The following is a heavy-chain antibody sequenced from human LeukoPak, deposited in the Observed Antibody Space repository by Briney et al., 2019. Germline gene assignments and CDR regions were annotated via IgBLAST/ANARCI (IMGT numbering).Heavy chain of an antibody. CDR3: AKRGGDYNFDY. CDR1: GFTFSSYG. Sequence: GGSLRLSCAASGFTFSSYGVHWVRQAPGKGLEWVAVTSYDGRNKYYADSVKGRFTISRDNSKNTLYLEMNSLRAEDTAVYYCAKRGGDYNFDYWGQGTLVTVSS. CDR2: TSYDGRNK. V-gene: IGHV3-30*18. D-gene: IGHD4-17*01. J-gene: IGHJ4*02.